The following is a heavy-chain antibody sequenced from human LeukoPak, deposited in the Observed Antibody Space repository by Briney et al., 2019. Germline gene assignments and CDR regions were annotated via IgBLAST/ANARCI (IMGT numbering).Heavy chain of an antibody. CDR1: GFTFSNYW. CDR2: IKQDGSER. J-gene: IGHJ4*02. V-gene: IGHV3-7*01. Sequence: GGSLRLSCAASGFTFSNYWMSWVRQAPGKGLGWVANIKQDGSERYYVDSVKGRFTISRDNAKNSLYLQMSSLRAEDTAVYYCARDGYSSDWYAFDYWGQGTPVTVSS. CDR3: ARDGYSSDWYAFDY. D-gene: IGHD6-19*01.